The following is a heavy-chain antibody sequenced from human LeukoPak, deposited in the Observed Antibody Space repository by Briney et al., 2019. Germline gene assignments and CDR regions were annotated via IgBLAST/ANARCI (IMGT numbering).Heavy chain of an antibody. CDR1: GFTFSSYS. CDR3: ARHQLLGPCFKGVCSDAFDI. D-gene: IGHD2-8*01. J-gene: IGHJ3*02. V-gene: IGHV5-10-1*01. CDR2: IDPSDSYT. Sequence: KSGGSLRLSCAASGFTFSSYSVIWARQAPGKGLEWMGRIDPSDSYTNYSPSFQGHLTISADKSISTAYLQWSSLKASDTAMYYCARHQLLGPCFKGVCSDAFDIWGQGTMVTVSS.